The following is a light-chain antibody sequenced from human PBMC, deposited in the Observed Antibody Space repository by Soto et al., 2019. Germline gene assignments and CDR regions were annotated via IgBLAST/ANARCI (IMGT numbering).Light chain of an antibody. CDR1: TGAVTSSHY. Sequence: QTVVTQEPSLTVSPGGTVTLTCGSSTGAVTSSHYPYWFQQKPGQAPRALIYDTSNKHSWTPARFSGSLLGGKPALILSGAQPEDEAGYYCSLSYSDVRVFGGGTKLTVL. CDR3: SLSYSDVRV. V-gene: IGLV7-46*01. J-gene: IGLJ3*02. CDR2: DTS.